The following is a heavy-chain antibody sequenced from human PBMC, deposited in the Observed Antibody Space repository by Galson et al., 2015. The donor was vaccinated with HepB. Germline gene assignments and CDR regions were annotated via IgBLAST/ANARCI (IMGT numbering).Heavy chain of an antibody. D-gene: IGHD6-19*01. CDR1: GYTLTELS. CDR2: FDPEDGET. Sequence: SVKVSCKVSGYTLTELSMHWVRQAPGNGLEWMGGFDPEDGETIYAQKFQGRVTMTEDTSTDTAYKELSGLGSDDTAVFYCAALIAVAGTTYSWFSYYFDYWGQGTQVTVSS. J-gene: IGHJ4*02. V-gene: IGHV1-24*01. CDR3: AALIAVAGTTYSWFSYYFDY.